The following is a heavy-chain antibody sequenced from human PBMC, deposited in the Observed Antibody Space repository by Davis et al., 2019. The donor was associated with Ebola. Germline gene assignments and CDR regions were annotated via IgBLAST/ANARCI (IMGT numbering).Heavy chain of an antibody. Sequence: GESLKISCAASGFTFSSYGMHWVRQAPGKGLEWVAVISYDGSNKYYADSVKGRFIISRDNSKNTLYLQMNSLRAEDTAVYYCAKDARGCSGGSCYSEYYYYGMDVWGKGTTVTVSS. D-gene: IGHD2-15*01. CDR1: GFTFSSYG. CDR3: AKDARGCSGGSCYSEYYYYGMDV. CDR2: ISYDGSNK. J-gene: IGHJ6*04. V-gene: IGHV3-30*18.